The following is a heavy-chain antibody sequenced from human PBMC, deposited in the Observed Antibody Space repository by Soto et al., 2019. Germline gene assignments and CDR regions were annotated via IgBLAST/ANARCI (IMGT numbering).Heavy chain of an antibody. CDR1: GFTFSSYG. CDR3: ARDFNAFDI. J-gene: IGHJ3*02. Sequence: QVQLMESGGGVVQPGRSLRLSCAASGFTFSSYGMHWVRQAPGKGLEWVAVIWYDGSNKYHADSVKGRFTISRDNSKNTLYLQMNSPRAEDTAVYYCARDFNAFDIWGQGTMVTVSS. CDR2: IWYDGSNK. V-gene: IGHV3-33*01.